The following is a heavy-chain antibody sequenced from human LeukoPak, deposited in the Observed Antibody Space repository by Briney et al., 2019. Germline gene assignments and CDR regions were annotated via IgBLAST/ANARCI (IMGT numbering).Heavy chain of an antibody. CDR1: GYTFTGYY. Sequence: ASVKVSCKASGYTFTGYYMHWVRQAPGQGLEWMGWINLNSGGTNYAQKFQGRVTMTRDTSISTAYMELSRLRSDDTAVYYCARDKGGNAFDIWGQGTMVTVSS. J-gene: IGHJ3*02. CDR2: INLNSGGT. CDR3: ARDKGGNAFDI. D-gene: IGHD1-26*01. V-gene: IGHV1-2*02.